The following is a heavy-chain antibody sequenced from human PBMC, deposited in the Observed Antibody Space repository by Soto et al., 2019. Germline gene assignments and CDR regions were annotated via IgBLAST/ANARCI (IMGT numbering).Heavy chain of an antibody. CDR1: GGSMTNLY. V-gene: IGHV4-59*11. CDR2: IYYTGNT. CDR3: ARGGWSLDA. Sequence: QMQLQASGPRLVKTSETLSLTCTVSGGSMTNLYWSWVRQTPGKRLAWIGYIYYTGNTYYNPSLKSRVTISVDTSKNQFSLRLNSVTAADTAVYYCARGGWSLDAWGQGALVTVSS. D-gene: IGHD2-21*02. J-gene: IGHJ5*02.